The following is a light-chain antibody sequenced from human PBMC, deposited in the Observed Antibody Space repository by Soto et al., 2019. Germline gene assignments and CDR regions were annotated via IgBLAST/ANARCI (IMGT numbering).Light chain of an antibody. CDR1: QSVSSSY. J-gene: IGKJ5*01. CDR2: GAS. CDR3: QQYSDLPMT. Sequence: EIVLTQSPVTLSLSPGERATLSCMASQSVSSSYLAWYQQKPGQAPRLLIYGASSRATGIPDRFSGSGSGTDFTLTISRLEPEDFAVYFCQQYSDLPMTFGQGTRLEIK. V-gene: IGKV3-20*01.